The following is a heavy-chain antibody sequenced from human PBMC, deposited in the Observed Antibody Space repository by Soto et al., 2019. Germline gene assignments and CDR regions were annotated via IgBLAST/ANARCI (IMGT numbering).Heavy chain of an antibody. CDR2: IRSKANSYAT. CDR1: GFTFSGSA. CDR3: TRRVPAAIGGSFDP. J-gene: IGHJ5*02. D-gene: IGHD2-2*01. V-gene: IGHV3-73*01. Sequence: GGSLRLSCAASGFTFSGSAMHWVRQASGKGLEWVGRIRSKANSYATAYAASVKGRFTIYRDDSKNTAYLQMNSLKTEDTAVYYCTRRVPAAIGGSFDPWGQGTLVTVSS.